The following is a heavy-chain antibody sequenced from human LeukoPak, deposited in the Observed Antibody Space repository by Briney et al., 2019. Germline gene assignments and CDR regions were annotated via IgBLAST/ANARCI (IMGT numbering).Heavy chain of an antibody. D-gene: IGHD3-22*01. Sequence: PSETLSLTCAVYGGSFSGYYWSWIRQPPGKGLEWIGEINHSGSTNYNPSLKSRVTISVDRSKNQFSLKLSSVTAADTAVYYCARSTGYYDSSGYYYDWFDPWGQGTLVTVSS. CDR3: ARSTGYYDSSGYYYDWFDP. J-gene: IGHJ5*02. CDR1: GGSFSGYY. V-gene: IGHV4-34*01. CDR2: INHSGST.